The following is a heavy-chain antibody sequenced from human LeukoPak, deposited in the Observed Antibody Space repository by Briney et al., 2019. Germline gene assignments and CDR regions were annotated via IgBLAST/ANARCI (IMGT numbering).Heavy chain of an antibody. CDR1: GGTFSSYA. CDR2: IIPIFGTA. V-gene: IGHV1-69*13. D-gene: IGHD6-19*01. J-gene: IGHJ4*02. CDR3: AGSAGPSGWYKGYYFDY. Sequence: SVKVSCKASGGTFSSYAISWVRQAPGQGLEWMGGIIPIFGTANYAQKFQGRVTITADESTSTAYMELSSLRSEDTAVYYCAGSAGPSGWYKGYYFDYWGQGTLVTVSS.